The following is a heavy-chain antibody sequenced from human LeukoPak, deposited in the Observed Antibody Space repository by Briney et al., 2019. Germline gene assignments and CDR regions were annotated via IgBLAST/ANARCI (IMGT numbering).Heavy chain of an antibody. V-gene: IGHV3-23*01. CDR3: AKDYYGSGSVDY. D-gene: IGHD3-10*01. J-gene: IGHJ4*02. CDR1: GFTFSDYA. Sequence: GGSLRLSCAASGFTFSDYAMTWVRRAPGKGLEWVSSIGSNTYYADSVKGRFTISRDNSKNTLYLQMNSLRAEDTAVYYCAKDYYGSGSVDYWGQGTLVTVSS. CDR2: IGSNT.